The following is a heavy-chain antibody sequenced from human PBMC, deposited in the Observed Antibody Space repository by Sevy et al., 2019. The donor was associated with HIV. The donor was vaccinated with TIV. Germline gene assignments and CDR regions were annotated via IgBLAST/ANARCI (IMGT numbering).Heavy chain of an antibody. CDR3: AKSYFGSGTSYGMDL. CDR1: GFTFRNFW. V-gene: IGHV3-7*01. Sequence: GGSLRLSCAVSGFTFRNFWMSWVRQAPGKGLEWVANIRQDGSEKYYVDSVRGRFTISRDNAKNSLFLQLNSLRADDTAIVCCAKSYFGSGTSYGMDLWGRGTTVTVSS. CDR2: IRQDGSEK. J-gene: IGHJ6*02. D-gene: IGHD3-10*01.